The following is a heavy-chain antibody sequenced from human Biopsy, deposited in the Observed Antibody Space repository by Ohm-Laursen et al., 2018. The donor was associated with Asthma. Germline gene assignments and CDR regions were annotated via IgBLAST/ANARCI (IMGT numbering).Heavy chain of an antibody. D-gene: IGHD6-25*01. V-gene: IGHV3-11*01. CDR2: ISSSGSTT. CDR1: GFSFSDYY. CDR3: ARVFESSEWGPFYHFGLDV. Sequence: SLRLSCSASGFSFSDYYMTWMRQAPGKGLEWVSPISSSGSTTYPAESVKGRFTISRDNAQKSLFLQTGSLRAEDTAIYYCARVFESSEWGPFYHFGLDVWGQGTTVAVSS. J-gene: IGHJ6*02.